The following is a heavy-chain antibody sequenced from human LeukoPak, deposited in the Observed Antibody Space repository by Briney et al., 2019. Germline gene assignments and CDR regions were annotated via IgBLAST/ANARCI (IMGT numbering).Heavy chain of an antibody. CDR1: GFTFSSYG. CDR2: ISGSGGST. Sequence: GGSLRLSCAASGFTFSSYGMSWVRQAPGKGLEWVSAISGSGGSTYYADSVKGRFTISRDNSKNTLYLQMNSLRAEDTAVYYCAKDTASSWWYFDLWGRGTLVTVSS. V-gene: IGHV3-23*01. D-gene: IGHD5-18*01. J-gene: IGHJ2*01. CDR3: AKDTASSWWYFDL.